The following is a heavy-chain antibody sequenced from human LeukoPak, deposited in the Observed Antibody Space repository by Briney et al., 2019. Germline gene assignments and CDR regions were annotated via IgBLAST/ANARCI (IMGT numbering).Heavy chain of an antibody. J-gene: IGHJ5*02. V-gene: IGHV4-34*01. Sequence: KPSETLSLTCAVYGGSFSGYYWSWIRQPPGKGLEWIGEINHSGSTNYNPSLKSRVTISVDTSKNQFSLKLSSVTAADTAVYYCARERGPRIAAAENNWFDPWGQGTLVTVSS. CDR1: GGSFSGYY. CDR3: ARERGPRIAAAENNWFDP. CDR2: INHSGST. D-gene: IGHD6-13*01.